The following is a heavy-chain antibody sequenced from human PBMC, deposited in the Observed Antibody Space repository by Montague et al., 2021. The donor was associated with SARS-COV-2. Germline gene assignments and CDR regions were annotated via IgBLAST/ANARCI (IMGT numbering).Heavy chain of an antibody. Sequence: CAISGDSVSNKSVAWNWIRQSPSRGLEWLGRTYYRSKWDSDYAESVTRRLVITPDTSKNQVSLQLNSVIPEDTAVYFCASSGITLTGLDAFDIWGQGTMVTVSS. CDR3: ASSGITLTGLDAFDI. V-gene: IGHV6-1*01. CDR1: GDSVSNKSVA. D-gene: IGHD3-9*01. J-gene: IGHJ3*02. CDR2: TYYRSKWDS.